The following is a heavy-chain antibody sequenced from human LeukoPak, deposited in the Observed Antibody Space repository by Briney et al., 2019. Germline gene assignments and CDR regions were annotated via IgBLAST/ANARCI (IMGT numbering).Heavy chain of an antibody. V-gene: IGHV1-24*01. CDR1: GYTLTELS. Sequence: ASVKVSCKASGYTLTELSTHWVRHAPGKGLEWMGVFDPEDGERIYAHEFQGRLTMTEDTSTDTAYMELSSLRSEDTAVYYCATLIGDNYFGMDDWGKGTTVTVSS. CDR2: FDPEDGER. CDR3: ATLIGDNYFGMDD. J-gene: IGHJ6*04. D-gene: IGHD3-16*01.